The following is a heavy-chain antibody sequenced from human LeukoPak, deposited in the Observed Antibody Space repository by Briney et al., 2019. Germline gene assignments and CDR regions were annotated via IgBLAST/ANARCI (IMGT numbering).Heavy chain of an antibody. CDR1: GGSISSFY. D-gene: IGHD4-23*01. J-gene: IGHJ3*02. V-gene: IGHV4-4*07. CDR2: IYTSGST. CDR3: ARDGVYGGAYDAFDI. Sequence: SETLSLTCTVSGGSISSFYWSWIRQPAGKGLEWIGRIYTSGSTDYNPSLKSRVTMPVDTSKNQFSLKLSSVTAADTAVYYCARDGVYGGAYDAFDIWGHGTMVTVSS.